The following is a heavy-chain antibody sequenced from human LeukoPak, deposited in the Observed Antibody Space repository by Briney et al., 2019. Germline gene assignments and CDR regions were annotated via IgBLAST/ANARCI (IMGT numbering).Heavy chain of an antibody. Sequence: ASVKVSCKASGYTFTGYYMHWVRQAPGQGLEWMRWINPNSGGTNYAQKFQGRVTMTRDTSISTAYMELSRLRSDDTAVYYCARGYSGYDWAGGYYYYMDVRGKGTTVTVSS. CDR3: ARGYSGYDWAGGYYYYMDV. J-gene: IGHJ6*03. CDR1: GYTFTGYY. CDR2: INPNSGGT. D-gene: IGHD5-12*01. V-gene: IGHV1-2*02.